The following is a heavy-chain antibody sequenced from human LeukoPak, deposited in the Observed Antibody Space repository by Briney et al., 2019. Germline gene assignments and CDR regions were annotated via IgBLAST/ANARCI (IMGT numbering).Heavy chain of an antibody. Sequence: AGGSLRLSCAASDFTFRSYAMQCVRQAQGKGLEWVSGISGSGDSTFYADSVKGRFTIFRDNSKNTLYLQMNSLRAEDTAVYYCAKYLSAKGPPYALEVWGQGTTVTVSS. CDR1: DFTFRSYA. V-gene: IGHV3-23*01. CDR2: ISGSGDST. J-gene: IGHJ6*02. CDR3: AKYLSAKGPPYALEV.